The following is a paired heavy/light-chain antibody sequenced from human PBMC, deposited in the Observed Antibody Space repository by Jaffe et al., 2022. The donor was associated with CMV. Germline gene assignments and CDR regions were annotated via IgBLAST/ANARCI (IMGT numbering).Light chain of an antibody. V-gene: IGKV3-11*01. J-gene: IGKJ4*01. CDR2: DSS. Sequence: EIVLTQSPGTLSLSPGERATLSCRASQSISTSLAWYQQKPGQAPRLLIYDSSNRATGIPARFSASGSGTDFTLSISTLEPEDFAVYYCQQRSNWPLTFGGGTKVEI. CDR1: QSISTS. CDR3: QQRSNWPLT.
Heavy chain of an antibody. CDR3: AKAVGVVAPSTTRWFDP. D-gene: IGHD1-26*01. V-gene: IGHV3-23*01. J-gene: IGHJ5*02. CDR1: GFIFRSYA. Sequence: EVHLLESGGGLVQPGGSLRLSCAASGFIFRSYAMTWVRQAPGKGLEWVSIISDSGGETYYADSVEGRFTIFRDNSKNTLYLQMNSLRAEDTAVYYCAKAVGVVAPSTTRWFDPWGQGTLVTVSS. CDR2: ISDSGGET.